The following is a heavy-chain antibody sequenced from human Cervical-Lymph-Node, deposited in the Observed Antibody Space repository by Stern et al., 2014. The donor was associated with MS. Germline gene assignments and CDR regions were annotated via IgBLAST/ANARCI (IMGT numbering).Heavy chain of an antibody. Sequence: QLVQSGAEVKKPGASVKVSCKASGYTFTGYYMHWVRQAPGQGLEWMGRISPTSGGTNYARKFQDRVTMTRDTSISTAYMELRRLRSDDTAVYYCATAEMATIAVVWAPIHFDYWGQGTLVTVSS. CDR2: ISPTSGGT. V-gene: IGHV1-2*06. J-gene: IGHJ4*02. CDR1: GYTFTGYY. CDR3: ATAEMATIAVVWAPIHFDY. D-gene: IGHD5-24*01.